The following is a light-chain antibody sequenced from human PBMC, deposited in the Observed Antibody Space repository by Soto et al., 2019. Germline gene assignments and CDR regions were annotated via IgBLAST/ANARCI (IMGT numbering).Light chain of an antibody. J-gene: IGLJ3*02. CDR1: SSNIGSNH. CDR2: SNN. Sequence: QSVLTQPPSASGTPGQRVTISCSGSSSNIGSNHVSWYQQLPGTAPKLLIYSNNQRPSGVPDRFSGSKSGTSASLAISGLRSEDEADYYCATWDDTLSGWVFGGGTQLTVL. CDR3: ATWDDTLSGWV. V-gene: IGLV1-47*02.